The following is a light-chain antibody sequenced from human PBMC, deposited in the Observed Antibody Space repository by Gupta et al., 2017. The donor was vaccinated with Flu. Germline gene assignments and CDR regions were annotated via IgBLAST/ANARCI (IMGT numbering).Light chain of an antibody. CDR1: SSDVGSYNL. V-gene: IGLV2-23*02. CDR2: EVD. CDR3: CSYAGSSTFV. Sequence: STTISGSGTSSDVGSYNLGSWYQHHPGNAPKLMISEVDKRPSVVSNRFSGSKSGNTASLTISGLQAEDESDYYCCSYAGSSTFVFGGGTKLTVL. J-gene: IGLJ2*01.